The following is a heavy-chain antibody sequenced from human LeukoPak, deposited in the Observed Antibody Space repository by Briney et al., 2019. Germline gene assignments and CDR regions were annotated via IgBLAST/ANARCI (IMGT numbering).Heavy chain of an antibody. V-gene: IGHV4-39*01. CDR3: ARSLIIPAAYYYYYMDV. Sequence: PSETLSLTCTVSGGSISSSSYYWGWIRQPPGKGLEWIGSIYYSGSTYYNPSLKSRVTISVDTSKNQFSLRLSSVTAADTAVYYCARSLIIPAAYYYYYMDVWGKGTTVTISS. CDR1: GGSISSSSYY. CDR2: IYYSGST. J-gene: IGHJ6*03. D-gene: IGHD2-2*01.